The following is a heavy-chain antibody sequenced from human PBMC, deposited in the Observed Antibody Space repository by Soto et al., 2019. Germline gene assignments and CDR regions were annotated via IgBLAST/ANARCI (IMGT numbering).Heavy chain of an antibody. D-gene: IGHD2-2*02. CDR2: INHSGST. CDR3: ATLPPRIEVRLLPIPT. CDR1: GGSFSGYY. Sequence: SETLSLTCAGYGGSFSGYYWSWIRQPPGKGLEWIGEINHSGSTNYNPSLKSRVTISVDTSKNQFSLNLSAVTAADTAVYYCATLPPRIEVRLLPIPTWGQGILVPISS. V-gene: IGHV4-34*01. J-gene: IGHJ4*02.